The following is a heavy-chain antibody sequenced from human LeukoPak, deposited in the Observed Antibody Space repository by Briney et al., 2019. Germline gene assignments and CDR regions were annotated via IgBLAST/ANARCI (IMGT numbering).Heavy chain of an antibody. CDR1: GYTFTSYY. V-gene: IGHV1-46*01. D-gene: IGHD5-24*01. J-gene: IGHJ4*02. CDR2: INPSGGST. CDR3: ARGGRDGYNFPPPYFDY. Sequence: ASVNVFCKASGYTFTSYYMHWVRQAPGQGLKWMGIINPSGGSTSYAQKFQGRVTMTRDTSTSTVYMELSSLRSEDTAVYYCARGGRDGYNFPPPYFDYWGQGTLVTVSS.